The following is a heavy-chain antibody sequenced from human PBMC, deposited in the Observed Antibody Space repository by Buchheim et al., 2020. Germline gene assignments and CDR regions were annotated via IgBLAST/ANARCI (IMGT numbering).Heavy chain of an antibody. Sequence: QVQLVESGGGVVQPGRSLRLSCAASGFTFSSYGMHWVRQAPGKGLEWVAVISYDGSNKYYADSVKGRFTISRDNSKNTLYLQMNSLRAEDTAVYYCAKVATPSTRGGDGYFDYWGQGTL. CDR2: ISYDGSNK. V-gene: IGHV3-30*18. CDR3: AKVATPSTRGGDGYFDY. J-gene: IGHJ4*02. CDR1: GFTFSSYG. D-gene: IGHD3-10*01.